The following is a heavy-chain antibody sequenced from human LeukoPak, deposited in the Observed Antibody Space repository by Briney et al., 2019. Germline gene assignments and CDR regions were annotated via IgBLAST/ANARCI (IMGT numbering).Heavy chain of an antibody. V-gene: IGHV1-69*05. Sequence: GASVKVSCKASGGTFSRYAISWVRQAPGQGLEWMGGIIPIFGTANYAQKFQGRVTMTRDTSISTAYMELSRLRSDDTAVYYCATTLTTVTTLGPWGQGTLVTVSS. CDR1: GGTFSRYA. D-gene: IGHD4-17*01. CDR3: ATTLTTVTTLGP. J-gene: IGHJ5*02. CDR2: IIPIFGTA.